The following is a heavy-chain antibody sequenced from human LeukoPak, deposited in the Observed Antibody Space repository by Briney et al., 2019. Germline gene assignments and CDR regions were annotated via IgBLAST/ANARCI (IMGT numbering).Heavy chain of an antibody. Sequence: GGSLRLSCAAAGFTFSDYWMTWVRQAPGKVPEWVANIKQDGSEKYYVDSVRGRFTISRDTAKNSMFLQMNSLRVEDTAVYYCARRGGSSSRRSPIDYWGQGTLVTVSS. J-gene: IGHJ4*02. CDR3: ARRGGSSSRRSPIDY. V-gene: IGHV3-7*01. CDR1: GFTFSDYW. D-gene: IGHD6-6*01. CDR2: IKQDGSEK.